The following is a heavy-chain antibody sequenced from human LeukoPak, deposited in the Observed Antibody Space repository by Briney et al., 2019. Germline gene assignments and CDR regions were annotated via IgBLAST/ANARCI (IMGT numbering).Heavy chain of an antibody. J-gene: IGHJ4*02. CDR2: IIPPFGTE. CDR3: ASAPSGFAGELSS. Sequence: SVKVSCKASRGTFNKYAIKWVRQAPGQGFEWMGGIIPPFGTENYPQKFQGRVTITTDEVANTAYMELRSLRSDDTAVYYCASAPSGFAGELSSWGQGTLVTVSS. V-gene: IGHV1-69*05. CDR1: RGTFNKYA. D-gene: IGHD3-16*02.